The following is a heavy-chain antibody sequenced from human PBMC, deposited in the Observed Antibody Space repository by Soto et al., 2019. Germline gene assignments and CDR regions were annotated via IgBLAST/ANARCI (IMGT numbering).Heavy chain of an antibody. CDR3: ARAAADKYYYYGMDV. J-gene: IGHJ6*02. CDR2: INPSGGST. D-gene: IGHD6-13*01. V-gene: IGHV1-46*01. CDR1: GYTFTSYY. Sequence: GASVKVSCKASGYTFTSYYMHWVRQAPGQGLEWMGIINPSGGSTSYAQKFQGRVAMTRDTSTSTVYMELSSLRSEDTAVYYCARAAADKYYYYGMDVWGQGTTVTVSS.